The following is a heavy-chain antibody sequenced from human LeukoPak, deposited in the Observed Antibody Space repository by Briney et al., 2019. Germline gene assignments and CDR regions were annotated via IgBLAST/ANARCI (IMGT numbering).Heavy chain of an antibody. CDR1: QFTFSRFA. Sequence: GGSLRLSCEASQFTFSRFAMSWIRQATGTGLEWVSTLSGSGTATYYADSVKGRFTTSRDNSKDTLYLQMDNLRADDTAVYYCAKHLGSHSFLFYYMDVWGTGTSVIVS. CDR2: LSGSGTAT. V-gene: IGHV3-23*01. J-gene: IGHJ6*03. CDR3: AKHLGSHSFLFYYMDV. D-gene: IGHD2-21*01.